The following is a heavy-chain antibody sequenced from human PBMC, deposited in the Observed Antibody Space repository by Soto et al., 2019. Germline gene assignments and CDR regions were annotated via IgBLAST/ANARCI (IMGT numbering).Heavy chain of an antibody. D-gene: IGHD6-13*01. J-gene: IGHJ6*02. CDR3: ARQPAAGYYYYGMDV. V-gene: IGHV5-51*01. CDR1: GYSFTSYW. CDR2: IYPGDSDT. Sequence: GESLKISCKGSGYSFTSYWIGWVRQMPGKGLEWMGIIYPGDSDTRYSPSFQGQVTISADKPISTAYLQWSSLKASDTAMYYCARQPAAGYYYYGMDVWGQGTTVTVSS.